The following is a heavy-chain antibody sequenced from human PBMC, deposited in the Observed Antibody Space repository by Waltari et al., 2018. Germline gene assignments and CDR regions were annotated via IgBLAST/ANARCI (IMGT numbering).Heavy chain of an antibody. Sequence: EVQLVESGGGLVQPGRSLRLSCAASGFTFDDYAMHWVRRAPGKGLEWVSGISWNSGSIGYADSVKGRFTISRDNAKNSLYLQMNSLRAEDMVLYYCAKAGDGYNSASLDYWGQGTLVTVSS. CDR2: ISWNSGSI. D-gene: IGHD5-12*01. CDR3: AKAGDGYNSASLDY. V-gene: IGHV3-9*03. J-gene: IGHJ4*02. CDR1: GFTFDDYA.